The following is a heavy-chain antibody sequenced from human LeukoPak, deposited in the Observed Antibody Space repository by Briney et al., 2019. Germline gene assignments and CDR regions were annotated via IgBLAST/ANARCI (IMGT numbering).Heavy chain of an antibody. CDR1: GFTVSSNY. J-gene: IGHJ4*02. Sequence: GGSLRLSCAASGFTVSSNYMNWVRQAPGKGLEWVSVIYSSGSTYYVDSVKGRFTISRDNSKNTLYLQMNSLRAEDTAVYYCARDRIVVVPAEGYFDYWGQGTLVTVSS. CDR3: ARDRIVVVPAEGYFDY. D-gene: IGHD2-2*01. CDR2: IYSSGST. V-gene: IGHV3-53*01.